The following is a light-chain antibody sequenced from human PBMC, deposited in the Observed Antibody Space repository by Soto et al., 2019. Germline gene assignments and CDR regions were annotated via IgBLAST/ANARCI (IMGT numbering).Light chain of an antibody. CDR2: DAS. J-gene: IGKJ2*01. CDR3: QQYNTYSRT. Sequence: DITLTQSPSSLSASVGDRVSITCQASQDVINYLNWYQQKPGKAPKLLISDASNLETGVPSRFTGSGSGTHFTLTINYLQPEDFATYYCQQYNTYSRTFGQGTKLDIK. CDR1: QDVINY. V-gene: IGKV1-33*01.